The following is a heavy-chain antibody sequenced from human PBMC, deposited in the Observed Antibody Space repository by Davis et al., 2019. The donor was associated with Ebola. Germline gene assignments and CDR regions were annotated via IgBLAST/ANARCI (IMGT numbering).Heavy chain of an antibody. J-gene: IGHJ4*02. CDR3: ARDLWIQGF. CDR2: ISYDGSNK. D-gene: IGHD5-18*01. Sequence: GESLKISCAASGFTFSSYAMHWVRQAPGKGLEWVAVISYDGSNKYYADSVKGRFTISRDNAKNSLYLQMNSLRDDDTAVYYCARDLWIQGFWGQGTLVTVAS. V-gene: IGHV3-30*04. CDR1: GFTFSSYA.